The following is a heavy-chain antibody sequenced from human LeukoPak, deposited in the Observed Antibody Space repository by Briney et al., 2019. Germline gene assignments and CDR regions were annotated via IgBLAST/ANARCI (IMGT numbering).Heavy chain of an antibody. CDR2: ISDSGGST. CDR3: AKDHGFYSSGWHPLFDH. CDR1: GFTFSSYA. D-gene: IGHD6-19*01. V-gene: IGHV3-23*01. J-gene: IGHJ4*02. Sequence: GGSLRLSCAASGFTFSSYAMSWVRQAPGKGLERVSTISDSGGSTYYTDSVKGRFTFSRDNSKNTLYLQMNSLRAEDTAVYYCAKDHGFYSSGWHPLFDHWGQGTLVTVTP.